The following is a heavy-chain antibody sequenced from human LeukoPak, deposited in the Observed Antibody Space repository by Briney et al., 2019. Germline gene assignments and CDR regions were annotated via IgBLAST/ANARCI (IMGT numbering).Heavy chain of an antibody. Sequence: SETLSLTCPVSGGSISSTNYYWAWLRQPRGRGLEWSGSIYYTRTTFHNPSLKSRVSISVDTSKNQLSLRLSSVTAADTAVYYCARHPYAGGALYYFDFWGQGTLVTVSS. CDR3: ARHPYAGGALYYFDF. CDR2: IYYTRTT. D-gene: IGHD2-2*01. J-gene: IGHJ4*02. CDR1: GGSISSTNYY. V-gene: IGHV4-39*01.